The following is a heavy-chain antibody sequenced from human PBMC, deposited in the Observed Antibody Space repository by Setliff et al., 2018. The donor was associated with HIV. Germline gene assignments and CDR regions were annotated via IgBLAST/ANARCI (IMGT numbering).Heavy chain of an antibody. CDR1: GYSINRGYY. J-gene: IGHJ3*02. D-gene: IGHD2-15*01. Sequence: PSETLSLTCAVSGYSINRGYYWGWIRQPPGKGLEWIGSAYQNGNTYYNPSLRSRVTISVDTSKNQLSLHLTTLTAADTALYYWARDSCHGGGCYSLTAFDIWGQGTVVTVSS. V-gene: IGHV4-38-2*02. CDR2: AYQNGNT. CDR3: ARDSCHGGGCYSLTAFDI.